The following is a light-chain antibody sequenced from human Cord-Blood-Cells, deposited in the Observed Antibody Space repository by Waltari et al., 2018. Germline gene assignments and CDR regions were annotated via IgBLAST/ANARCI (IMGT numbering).Light chain of an antibody. CDR2: DVG. CDR1: SSDVGGYNY. CDR3: SSYTSSSTYV. J-gene: IGLJ1*01. Sequence: QSALTQPASVSGSPGRSITISCTGTSSDVGGYNYFSWYQQHPGKTPKLMIYDVGKRPSGVSNRFSGSKSGNTASLTISGLQAEDEADYYCSSYTSSSTYVFGTGTKVTVL. V-gene: IGLV2-14*01.